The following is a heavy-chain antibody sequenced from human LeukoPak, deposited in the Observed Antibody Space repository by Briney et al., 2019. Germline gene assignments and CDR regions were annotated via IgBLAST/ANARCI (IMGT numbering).Heavy chain of an antibody. Sequence: GGSLRLSRAASGFTFSNAWMSWVRQAPGKGLEWVGRIKSKTDGGTTDYAAPVKGRFTISRDDSKNTLYLQMNSLKTEDTAVYYCTTVGIAAAGMLKYFQHWGQGTLVTVSS. CDR1: GFTFSNAW. CDR2: IKSKTDGGTT. J-gene: IGHJ1*01. V-gene: IGHV3-15*01. CDR3: TTVGIAAAGMLKYFQH. D-gene: IGHD6-13*01.